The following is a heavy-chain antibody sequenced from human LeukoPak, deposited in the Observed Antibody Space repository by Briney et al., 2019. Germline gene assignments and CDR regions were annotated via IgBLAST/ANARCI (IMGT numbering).Heavy chain of an antibody. CDR1: GGSFSGYY. CDR2: INHSGST. Sequence: SETLSLTCAVYGGSFSGYYWSWIRQPPGKGLEWIGEINHSGSTNYNPSLKSRVAISVDTSKNHFSLKLISVTAADTAVYYYARGYLYWGQGTLVTVSS. CDR3: ARGYLY. V-gene: IGHV4-34*01. J-gene: IGHJ4*02.